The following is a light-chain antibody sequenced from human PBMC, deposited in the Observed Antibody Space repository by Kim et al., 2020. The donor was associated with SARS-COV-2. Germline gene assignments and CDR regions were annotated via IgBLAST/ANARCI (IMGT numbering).Light chain of an antibody. CDR3: QKYNSAPLT. V-gene: IGKV1-27*01. CDR1: QGIYNY. J-gene: IGKJ4*01. CDR2: AAS. Sequence: DIQMTQSPSSLSASVGDRVTITCRASQGIYNYLAWYQQKPGKVPKLLIYAASTLQSGVPSRFSGSASGTDFTLTISSLQPEDVATYYCQKYNSAPLTFGGGTKVDIK.